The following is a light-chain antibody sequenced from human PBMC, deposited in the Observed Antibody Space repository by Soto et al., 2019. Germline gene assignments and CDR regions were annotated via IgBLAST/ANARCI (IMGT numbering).Light chain of an antibody. CDR3: QSYDSSLSAPYV. V-gene: IGLV1-40*01. CDR2: GNT. J-gene: IGLJ1*01. CDR1: SSNIGAGYE. Sequence: QSVLTQPPSVSVSPSQRAAISCTGSSSNIGAGYEVNWYQHLPGAAPKLLIYGNTNRPSGVPDRFSGSKSGTSASLAITGLRVEDEADYYCQSYDSSLSAPYVFGTGTKVTVL.